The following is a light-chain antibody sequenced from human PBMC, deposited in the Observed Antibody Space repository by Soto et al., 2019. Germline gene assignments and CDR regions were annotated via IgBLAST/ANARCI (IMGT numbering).Light chain of an antibody. Sequence: EIVLTQSPGTLSLSPGERATLSCRASQSVTANYLAWYQQRPGQRPRLLIYGSSSRATGISDRFSGSGSGTDFTLTISRLEPEDFAVYYCQQYGTSPPTFGQGTRLEMK. V-gene: IGKV3-20*01. J-gene: IGKJ5*01. CDR1: QSVTANY. CDR3: QQYGTSPPT. CDR2: GSS.